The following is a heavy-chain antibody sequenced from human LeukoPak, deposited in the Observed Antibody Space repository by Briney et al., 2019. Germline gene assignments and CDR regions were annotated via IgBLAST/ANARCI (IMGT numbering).Heavy chain of an antibody. D-gene: IGHD3-10*01. Sequence: SGTLSLTCAVSGAPISSNNWWWSWVRQPPGKGLEWIGEIYHSGSTIYYADSVKGRFTVSRDNGKNSLYLQMNSLRVEDTALYYCATYGSGSGTFFDSWGQGTLVTVSS. CDR1: GAPISSNNW. CDR2: IYHSGST. CDR3: ATYGSGSGTFFDS. J-gene: IGHJ4*01. V-gene: IGHV4-4*02.